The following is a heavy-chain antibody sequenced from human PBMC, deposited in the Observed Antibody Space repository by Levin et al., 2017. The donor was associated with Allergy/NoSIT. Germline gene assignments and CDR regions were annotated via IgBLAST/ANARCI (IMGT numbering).Heavy chain of an antibody. Sequence: SVKVSCKASGGTFSSYAISWVRQAPGQGLEWMGGIIPIFGTANYAQKFQGRVTITADKSTSTAYMELSSLRSEDTAVYYCAREPYDYIWGSYAFDIWGQGTMVTVSS. J-gene: IGHJ3*02. CDR2: IIPIFGTA. D-gene: IGHD3-16*01. CDR1: GGTFSSYA. CDR3: AREPYDYIWGSYAFDI. V-gene: IGHV1-69*06.